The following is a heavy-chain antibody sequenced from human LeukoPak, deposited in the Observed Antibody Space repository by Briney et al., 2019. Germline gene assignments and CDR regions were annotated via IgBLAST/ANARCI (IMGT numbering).Heavy chain of an antibody. CDR1: GGLFSVSTHS. D-gene: IGHD3-10*01. CDR2: ISYSGNT. J-gene: IGHJ5*01. CDR3: ARRVGFYGSGSLNYFDP. Sequence: SETLSLTCTISGGLFSVSTHSWGWIRQPPGKRLEWIGSISYSGNTYFNPSLKSRVTISVGTSKNQFSLNLTSVTAADTAVYFCARRVGFYGSGSLNYFDPWGQGILVSVSS. V-gene: IGHV4-39*01.